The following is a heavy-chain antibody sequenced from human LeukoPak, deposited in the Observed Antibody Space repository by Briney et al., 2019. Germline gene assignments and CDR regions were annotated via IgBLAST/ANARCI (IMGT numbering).Heavy chain of an antibody. D-gene: IGHD1-26*01. J-gene: IGHJ4*02. V-gene: IGHV3-30-3*01. CDR3: AKGGVIVGPTTDFDY. CDR2: ISHEGNKQ. Sequence: GGSLRLSCAASGFTFSTYTMHWVRQAPGKGLEWVALISHEGNKQNYADSVKGRFTISRDNSKNTLYLQMNSLRAEDTAVYYCAKGGVIVGPTTDFDYWGQGTLVTVSS. CDR1: GFTFSTYT.